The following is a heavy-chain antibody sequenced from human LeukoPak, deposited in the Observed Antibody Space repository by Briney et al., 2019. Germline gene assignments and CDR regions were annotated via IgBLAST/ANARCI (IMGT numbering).Heavy chain of an antibody. V-gene: IGHV4-59*08. J-gene: IGHJ5*02. CDR1: GGSISSYY. Sequence: SETLSLTCTVSGGSISSYYWSWIRQPPGKGLEWIGYIYFSGSTNYNPSLKSRVTISVDTSKNQFSLKLSSVTAADTAVYYCARGLAVAAPRWFDPWGQGTLVTVSS. CDR2: IYFSGST. D-gene: IGHD6-19*01. CDR3: ARGLAVAAPRWFDP.